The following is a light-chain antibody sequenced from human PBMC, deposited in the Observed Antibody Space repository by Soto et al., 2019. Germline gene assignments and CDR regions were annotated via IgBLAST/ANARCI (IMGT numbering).Light chain of an antibody. CDR2: EVT. J-gene: IGLJ3*02. V-gene: IGLV2-14*01. CDR3: SSYTSSATRV. CDR1: SNDVGGYNF. Sequence: QSALTQPASVSGSPGQSITISCTGTSNDVGGYNFVSWYQQHPGTAPKLRIYEVTNRPSGVSNRFSGSKSGNTASLTISGLQAEDEADYYCSSYTSSATRVFGGGTKLTVL.